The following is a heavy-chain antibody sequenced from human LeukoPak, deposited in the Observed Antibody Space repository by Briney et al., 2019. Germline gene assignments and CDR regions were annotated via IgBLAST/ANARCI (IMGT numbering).Heavy chain of an antibody. CDR2: ISWNSGSI. D-gene: IGHD2-2*01. CDR3: AKAAGSTSWEIIDY. CDR1: GFTFDDYA. Sequence: PGGSLRLSCAASGFTFDDYAMHWVRQAPGKGLDCVSGISWNSGSIGYADSVKGRFTISRDNAKNSLYLQMNSLRAEDMALYYCAKAAGSTSWEIIDYWGQGTLVTVSS. J-gene: IGHJ4*02. V-gene: IGHV3-9*03.